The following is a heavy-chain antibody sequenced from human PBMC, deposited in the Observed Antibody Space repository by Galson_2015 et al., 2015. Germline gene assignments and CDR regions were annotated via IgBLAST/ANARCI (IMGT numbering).Heavy chain of an antibody. Sequence: SLRLSCAASGFTFSSYGMHWVRQAPGKGLEWVAVISYDGSNKYYADSVKGRFTISRDNSKNTLYLQMNSLRAEDTAVYYCAKVRSSGWYVTYAFDYWGQGTLVTVSS. CDR1: GFTFSSYG. V-gene: IGHV3-30*18. CDR3: AKVRSSGWYVTYAFDY. CDR2: ISYDGSNK. D-gene: IGHD6-19*01. J-gene: IGHJ4*02.